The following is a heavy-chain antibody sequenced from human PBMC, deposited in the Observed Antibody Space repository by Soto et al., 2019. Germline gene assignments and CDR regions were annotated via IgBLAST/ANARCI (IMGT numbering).Heavy chain of an antibody. D-gene: IGHD6-6*01. V-gene: IGHV4-34*01. CDR1: GGSFSGYY. CDR2: INHSGST. Sequence: SETLSLTCAVYGGSFSGYYWSWIRQPPGKGLEWIGEINHSGSTNYNPSLKSRVTISVDTSKNQFSLKLSSVTAADTAVYYCASVGSSSGRVYDYRGQGTLVTVSS. J-gene: IGHJ4*02. CDR3: ASVGSSSGRVYDY.